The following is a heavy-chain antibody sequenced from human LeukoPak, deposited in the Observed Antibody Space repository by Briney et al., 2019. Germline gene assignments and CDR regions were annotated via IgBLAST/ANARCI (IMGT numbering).Heavy chain of an antibody. CDR1: GYTFTSYG. CDR3: ARNVGTSDPYNWFDP. D-gene: IGHD7-27*01. J-gene: IGHJ5*02. Sequence: ASVKVSCKASGYTFTSYGISWVRQAPGQGLEWMGWISAYNGNTNYAQKLQGRVTMTTDTSTSTAYMELRSPRSDDTAVYYCARNVGTSDPYNWFDPWGQGTLVTVSS. CDR2: ISAYNGNT. V-gene: IGHV1-18*01.